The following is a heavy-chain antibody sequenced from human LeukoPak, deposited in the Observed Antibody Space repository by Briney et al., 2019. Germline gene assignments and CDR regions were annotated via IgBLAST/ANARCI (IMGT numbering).Heavy chain of an antibody. V-gene: IGHV3-23*01. CDR2: ISGSGGRT. D-gene: IGHD3-10*01. CDR3: VKSPRGAVWYYFDY. Sequence: GGSLRLSCAASGFTFSSYGMSWVRQAPGKGLEWVSGISGSGGRTYYADSVKGRFTISRDNSKNTLYLQMNSLRAEDMALYFCVKSPRGAVWYYFDYWGQGTLVTVSS. J-gene: IGHJ4*02. CDR1: GFTFSSYG.